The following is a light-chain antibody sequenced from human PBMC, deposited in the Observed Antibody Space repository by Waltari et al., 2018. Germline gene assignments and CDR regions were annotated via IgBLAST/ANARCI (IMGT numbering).Light chain of an antibody. CDR2: GAS. CDR3: QQYNNWRT. Sequence: EVLMTQSPATLSVSAGDRATLSCRASQSIARNLARYQQKPGQAPRLLIYGASTRATGVPDRFSGSGSGTEFTLTISSLQSEDFAVYYCQQYNNWRTFGQGTKVEIK. V-gene: IGKV3-15*01. J-gene: IGKJ2*01. CDR1: QSIARN.